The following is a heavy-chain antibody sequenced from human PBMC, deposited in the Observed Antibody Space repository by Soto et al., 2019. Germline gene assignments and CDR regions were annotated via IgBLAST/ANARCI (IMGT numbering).Heavy chain of an antibody. CDR2: IWYDGSNK. V-gene: IGHV3-33*01. CDR1: GFTFSSYG. D-gene: IGHD2-8*01. J-gene: IGHJ4*02. CDR3: ARDLVGYCTNGVCGAFDY. Sequence: GGSLRLSCAASGFTFSSYGMHWVRQAPGKGLEWVAVIWYDGSNKYYADSVKGRFTISRDNSKNTLYLQMNSLRAEDTAVYYCARDLVGYCTNGVCGAFDYWGQGTLVTVSS.